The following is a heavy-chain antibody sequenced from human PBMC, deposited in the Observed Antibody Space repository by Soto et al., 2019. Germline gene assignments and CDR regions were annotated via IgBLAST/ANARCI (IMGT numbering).Heavy chain of an antibody. CDR1: GFSLSTSGMC. CDR2: IDWDDDK. J-gene: IGHJ6*02. Sequence: SGPTLVNPTQTLTLTCTFSGFSLSTSGMCVSWIRQPPGKALEWLALIDWDDDKYYSTSLKTRLTISKDTSKNQVVLTMTNMDPVDTETYYCARVTGTPYYYGMDVWGQGTTVTVSS. D-gene: IGHD1-1*01. CDR3: ARVTGTPYYYGMDV. V-gene: IGHV2-70*01.